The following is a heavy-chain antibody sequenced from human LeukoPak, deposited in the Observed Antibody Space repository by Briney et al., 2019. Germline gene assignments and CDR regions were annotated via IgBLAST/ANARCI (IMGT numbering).Heavy chain of an antibody. J-gene: IGHJ6*03. CDR2: IIPIFGRA. CDR3: AKGRGRLHVNRGVYNYHYYMEV. V-gene: IGHV1-69*06. Sequence: SVKVSCKAAGDTISAYSLNWVRQAPGQGLEWMGGIIPIFGRAYYAQNLQGRVTITADKSTSTAYMELSSLGSEDTAIYYCAKGRGRLHVNRGVYNYHYYMEVWGTGTTVIVSS. CDR1: GDTISAYS. D-gene: IGHD3-10*01.